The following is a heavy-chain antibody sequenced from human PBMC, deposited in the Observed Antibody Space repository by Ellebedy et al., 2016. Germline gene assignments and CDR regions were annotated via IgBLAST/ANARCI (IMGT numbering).Heavy chain of an antibody. V-gene: IGHV3-30*03. D-gene: IGHD1-14*01. J-gene: IGHJ4*02. CDR1: GFTFSSYG. CDR3: ATSANGMRLNY. Sequence: GGSLRLSXAASGFTFSSYGMHWVRQAPGKGLEWVAVISYDGSNKYYADSVKGRFTISRDNSKNTLYLQMNSLRAEDTAVYYCATSANGMRLNYWGQGTLVTVSS. CDR2: ISYDGSNK.